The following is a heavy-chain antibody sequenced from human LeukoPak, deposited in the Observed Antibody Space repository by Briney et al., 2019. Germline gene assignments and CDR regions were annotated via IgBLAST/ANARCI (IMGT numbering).Heavy chain of an antibody. CDR1: GFTFRGYA. CDR3: AQGARADTFWYFDL. J-gene: IGHJ2*01. D-gene: IGHD3-16*01. CDR2: IRGSGATT. V-gene: IGHV3-23*01. Sequence: GGSLRLSCAASGFTFRGYAMSWVRQAPGKGLEWVSCIRGSGATTFHADSVKGRFTISRDNSKNTLYLQMNGLRSEDTAVYYCAQGARADTFWYFDLWGRGTLVTVSS.